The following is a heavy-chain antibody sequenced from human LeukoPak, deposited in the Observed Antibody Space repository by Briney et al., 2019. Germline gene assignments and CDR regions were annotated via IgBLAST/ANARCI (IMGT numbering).Heavy chain of an antibody. CDR1: GFTFSNYA. CDR3: AKWGDFDVLTGYYVPDF. Sequence: GGSLRLSCAASGFTFSNYAMSWVRQAPGKGLEWVSAITGSGGNTYYADSVKGRFTISRDNSKNTLYLQMNGLRDEDTAVYYCAKWGDFDVLTGYYVPDFWGQGTLVTVSS. D-gene: IGHD3-9*01. V-gene: IGHV3-23*01. J-gene: IGHJ4*02. CDR2: ITGSGGNT.